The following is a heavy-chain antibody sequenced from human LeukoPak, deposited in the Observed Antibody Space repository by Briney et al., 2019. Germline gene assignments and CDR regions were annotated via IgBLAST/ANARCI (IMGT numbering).Heavy chain of an antibody. Sequence: GGSLRLSCGASGFTFSTYNINWVRQAPGKGLEWVSSISSSRSYIYYADSVKGRFTISRDNAKNSLYLQMNSLRAEDTAVYYCARESGNQYYDILTGYYALDYWGQGTLVTVSS. CDR3: ARESGNQYYDILTGYYALDY. CDR2: ISSSRSYI. CDR1: GFTFSTYN. V-gene: IGHV3-21*01. D-gene: IGHD3-9*01. J-gene: IGHJ4*02.